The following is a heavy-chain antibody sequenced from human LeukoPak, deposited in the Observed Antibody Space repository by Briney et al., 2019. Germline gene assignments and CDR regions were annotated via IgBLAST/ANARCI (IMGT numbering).Heavy chain of an antibody. D-gene: IGHD2/OR15-2a*01. J-gene: IGHJ2*01. V-gene: IGHV1-46*01. CDR1: GYTFTSYY. Sequence: ASVKVSCKASGYTFTSYYMHWVRQAPGQGLEWMGIINPSGGSTSYAQKFQGRVTMTRDKSTSTVYMELSSLRSEDTAVYYCARDSMPFRYFDLWGRGTLVTVSS. CDR3: ARDSMPFRYFDL. CDR2: INPSGGST.